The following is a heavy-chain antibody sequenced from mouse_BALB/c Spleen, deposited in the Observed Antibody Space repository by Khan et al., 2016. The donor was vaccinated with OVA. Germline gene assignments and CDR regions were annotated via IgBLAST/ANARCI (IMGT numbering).Heavy chain of an antibody. CDR2: INPASSTI. Sequence: EVKLLESGGGLVQPGGSLKLSCAASGFDFSRYWMTWVRQAPGKGLEWIGEINPASSTINYTPSLKNTFIISRDNAKNTLFLQISKVRSEDTALCYCARPTKEYYFDYWGQGITLTVSS. J-gene: IGHJ2*01. CDR1: GFDFSRYW. V-gene: IGHV4-1*02. CDR3: ARPTKEYYFDY.